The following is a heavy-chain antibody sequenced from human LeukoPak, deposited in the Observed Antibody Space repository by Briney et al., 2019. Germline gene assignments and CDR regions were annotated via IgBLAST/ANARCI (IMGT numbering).Heavy chain of an antibody. Sequence: SETLSLTCTVSGDSVLSGGHYWSWIRQHPGKGLEWIGYIYYSGSTSFNPSLKSRVTMSVDTSNSQFSLRLTSVTAADTAVYFCARRVGKYPTYYFDYWGQGTLITVSS. J-gene: IGHJ4*02. CDR1: GDSVLSGGHY. CDR3: ARRVGKYPTYYFDY. CDR2: IYYSGST. V-gene: IGHV4-31*03. D-gene: IGHD1-1*01.